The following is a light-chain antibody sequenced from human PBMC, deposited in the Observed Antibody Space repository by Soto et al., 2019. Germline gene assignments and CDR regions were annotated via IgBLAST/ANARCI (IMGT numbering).Light chain of an antibody. CDR1: QSVLYTPNAKNY. V-gene: IGKV4-1*01. CDR2: WAS. CDR3: QQYYSTPLT. Sequence: DIVMTQSPEYLAGSLGERATINCKSSQSVLYTPNAKNYLAWYQQKPGQPPKLLIYWASTRESGVPDRFSGSGSGTDFTLTISSLQAEDVAVYYCQQYYSTPLTFGGGTKVDNK. J-gene: IGKJ4*01.